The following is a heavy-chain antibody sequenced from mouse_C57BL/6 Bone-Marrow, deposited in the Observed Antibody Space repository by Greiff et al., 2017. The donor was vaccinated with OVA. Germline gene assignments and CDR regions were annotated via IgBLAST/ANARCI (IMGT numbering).Heavy chain of an antibody. V-gene: IGHV1-9*01. CDR2: ILPGSGST. J-gene: IGHJ2*01. CDR3: ARSDYFDY. Sequence: QVQLQQSGAELMKPGASVKLSCKATGYTFTGYWIEWVKQRPGHGLEWIGEILPGSGSTNNNEKFKGKATFTADTSSNTAYMQLSSLTTEDSAIYYCARSDYFDYWGQGTTLTVSS. CDR1: GYTFTGYW.